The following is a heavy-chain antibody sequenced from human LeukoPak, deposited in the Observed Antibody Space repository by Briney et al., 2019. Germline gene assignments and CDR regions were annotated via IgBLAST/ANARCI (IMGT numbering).Heavy chain of an antibody. D-gene: IGHD3-22*01. CDR2: INHSGST. V-gene: IGHV4-34*01. CDR3: ARYFTFDSSGYYYTFDC. J-gene: IGHJ4*02. CDR1: GGSFSAHY. Sequence: PSETLSLTCVVSGGSFSAHYWSWIRQPPGMGLEWIGEINHSGSTNYNPSLKSRVTMSVDTSKNQFSLKLSSVNAADTAVYYCARYFTFDSSGYYYTFDCWGQGTLVTVSS.